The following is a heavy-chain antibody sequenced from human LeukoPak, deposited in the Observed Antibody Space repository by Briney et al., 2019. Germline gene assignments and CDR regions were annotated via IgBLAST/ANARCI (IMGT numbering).Heavy chain of an antibody. CDR1: GYTFTSYY. J-gene: IGHJ4*02. CDR2: INPSGGST. Sequence: ASVKVSCKASGYTFTSYYMHWVRQAPGQGLEWMGIINPSGGSTSYAQKFQGRVTMTRDTSTSTVHMELSSLRSEDTAVYYCARVVGYCSSTSCPTGYWGQGTLVTVSS. D-gene: IGHD2-2*01. CDR3: ARVVGYCSSTSCPTGY. V-gene: IGHV1-46*01.